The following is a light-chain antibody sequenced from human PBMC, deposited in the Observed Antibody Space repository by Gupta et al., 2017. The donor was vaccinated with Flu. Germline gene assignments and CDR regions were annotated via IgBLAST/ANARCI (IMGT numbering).Light chain of an antibody. Sequence: DIQMTQSPSTLSASVGDRVTITCRASERIDKWLAWYQHKPGEAPKVLIYEASTLESGVPSRFSGSGSGTEFSLTISSLQPDDFATYYCQQYHSYSGTFGQGTKVEI. J-gene: IGKJ1*01. CDR3: QQYHSYSGT. CDR1: ERIDKW. CDR2: EAS. V-gene: IGKV1-5*03.